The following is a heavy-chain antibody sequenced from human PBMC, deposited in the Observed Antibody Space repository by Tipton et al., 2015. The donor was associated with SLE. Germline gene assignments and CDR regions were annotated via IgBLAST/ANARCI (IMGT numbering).Heavy chain of an antibody. CDR1: GYSFISHD. CDR2: ISAYNGNT. CDR3: ARPSATGGLDY. D-gene: IGHD7-27*01. Sequence: QVQLVQSGAEVKKPGASVKVSCKASGYSFISHDISWMRQAPGQGLEWMGWISAYNGNTNYAQNLQGRVTMTTDTSTSTAHMELRNLRSDDTAVYYCARPSATGGLDYWGQGTLVTVSS. V-gene: IGHV1-18*01. J-gene: IGHJ4*02.